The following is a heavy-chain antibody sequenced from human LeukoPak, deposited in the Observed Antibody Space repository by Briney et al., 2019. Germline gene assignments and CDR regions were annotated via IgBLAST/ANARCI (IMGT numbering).Heavy chain of an antibody. D-gene: IGHD3-16*01. CDR2: FDPEDGET. V-gene: IGHV1-24*01. J-gene: IGHJ5*02. Sequence: ASVKVSCKVSGYTLTELSMHWVRQAPGKGLEWMGGFDPEDGETIYAQKFQGRVTMTEDTSTDTAYMELSSLRSEDTAVYYCATDFWGKTGFDPWGQGTLVTVSS. CDR3: ATDFWGKTGFDP. CDR1: GYTLTELS.